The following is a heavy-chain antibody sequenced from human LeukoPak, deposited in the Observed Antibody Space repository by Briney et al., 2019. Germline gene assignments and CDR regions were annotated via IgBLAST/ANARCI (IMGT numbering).Heavy chain of an antibody. CDR2: ISGSGGST. Sequence: PGGSLRLSCAASGFTFSSYAMSWVRQAPGKGLEWVSAISGSGGSTYYADSVKGGFTISRDNSKNTLYLQMNGLRAEDTAVYYCAKDLNYDILTEADYWGQGTLVTVSS. CDR3: AKDLNYDILTEADY. V-gene: IGHV3-23*01. D-gene: IGHD3-9*01. CDR1: GFTFSSYA. J-gene: IGHJ4*02.